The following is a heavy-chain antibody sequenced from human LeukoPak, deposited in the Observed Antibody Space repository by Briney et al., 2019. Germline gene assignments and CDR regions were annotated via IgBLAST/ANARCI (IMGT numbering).Heavy chain of an antibody. CDR2: ISWNSGSI. V-gene: IGHV3-9*01. CDR1: GLTFEDYA. D-gene: IGHD6-19*01. CDR3: AKDTGVIGIAVAGTFDY. J-gene: IGHJ4*02. Sequence: GGSLSLSCEASGLTFEDYAIHWVRQAPGKGLEGVSGISWNSGSIGYADSGKGRFTISRDNAKNSLYLQMNSLRAEDTALYYCAKDTGVIGIAVAGTFDYWGQGTLVTVSS.